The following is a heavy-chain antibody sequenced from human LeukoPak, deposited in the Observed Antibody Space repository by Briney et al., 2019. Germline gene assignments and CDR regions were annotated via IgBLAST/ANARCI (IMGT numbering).Heavy chain of an antibody. Sequence: GASVKVSCKASGYTFTGYYMHWVRQAPGQGLEWMGWINPNSGGTNYAQKFQGRVTMTRDTSISTAYMELSRLRSDDTAVYYCARGESMVVVAIPFDYWGQGTLVTVSS. CDR1: GYTFTGYY. V-gene: IGHV1-2*02. CDR2: INPNSGGT. CDR3: ARGESMVVVAIPFDY. D-gene: IGHD2-15*01. J-gene: IGHJ4*02.